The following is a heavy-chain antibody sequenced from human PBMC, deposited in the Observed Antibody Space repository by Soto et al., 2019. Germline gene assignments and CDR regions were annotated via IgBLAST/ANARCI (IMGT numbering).Heavy chain of an antibody. CDR1: VFTFRSFT. CDR3: ARVGGYHDFWSGYTGPYYYYYGMDV. CDR2: ISSNSAYI. D-gene: IGHD3-3*01. V-gene: IGHV3-21*01. Sequence: GGXLRLSCSASVFTFRSFTMNWVRQAPGKGLEWVSTISSNSAYIYYTDALRGRFTISRDNSKNTLYLQMNSLRAEDKAVYYCARVGGYHDFWSGYTGPYYYYYGMDVWGQGTKVTVYS. J-gene: IGHJ6*02.